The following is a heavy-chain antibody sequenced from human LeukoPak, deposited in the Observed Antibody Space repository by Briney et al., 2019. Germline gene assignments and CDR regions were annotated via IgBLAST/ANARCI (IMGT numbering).Heavy chain of an antibody. D-gene: IGHD6-6*01. CDR1: GGSISSHY. V-gene: IGHV4-59*11. J-gene: IGHJ6*03. CDR2: IYYSGST. CDR3: ARDIAARGYYYYMDV. Sequence: SETLSLTCTVSGGSISSHYWSWIRQPPGKGLEWVGYIYYSGSTNYNPSLKSRVTISVDTSKNQFSLKLSSVTAADTAVYYCARDIAARGYYYYMDVWGKGTTVTVSS.